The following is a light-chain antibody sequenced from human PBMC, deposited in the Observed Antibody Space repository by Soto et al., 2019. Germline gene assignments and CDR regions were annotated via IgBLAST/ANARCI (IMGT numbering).Light chain of an antibody. CDR3: CSYAGSYTQV. CDR2: DVS. CDR1: SSDVGGYNY. Sequence: QSALTKPRSVSGSPGQSVTISCTGTSSDVGGYNYVSWYQQHPGKAPKLMIYDVSKRPSGVPDRFSGSKSGNTASLTISGLHAEDEADYYCCSYAGSYTQVFGTGTKLTVL. J-gene: IGLJ1*01. V-gene: IGLV2-11*01.